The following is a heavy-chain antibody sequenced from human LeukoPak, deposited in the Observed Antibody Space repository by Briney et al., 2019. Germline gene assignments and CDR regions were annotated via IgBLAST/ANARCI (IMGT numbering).Heavy chain of an antibody. J-gene: IGHJ4*02. CDR3: ATGVGAPWFDYSDY. CDR2: FDPEDGET. V-gene: IGHV1-24*01. Sequence: ASVKVSCKVSGYTLTELSMHWVRQAPGKGLGWMGGFDPEDGETIYAQKFQGRVTMTEDTSTDTAYMELSSLRSEDTAVYYCATGVGAPWFDYSDYWGQGTLVTVSS. D-gene: IGHD1-26*01. CDR1: GYTLTELS.